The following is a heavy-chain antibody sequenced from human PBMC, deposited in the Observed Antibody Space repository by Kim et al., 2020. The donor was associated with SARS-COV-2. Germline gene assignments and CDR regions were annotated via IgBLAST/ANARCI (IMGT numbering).Heavy chain of an antibody. V-gene: IGHV4-39*01. CDR3: ARHPTFYYDSSGKGSFDY. J-gene: IGHJ4*02. D-gene: IGHD3-22*01. CDR2: IYYSGST. Sequence: SETLSLTCTVSGGSISSSSYYWGWIRQPPGKGLEWIGSIYYSGSTSYNPSLKSRVTISVDTSKNQFSLKLSSVTAADTAVYYCARHPTFYYDSSGKGSFDYWGQGTLVTVSS. CDR1: GGSISSSSYY.